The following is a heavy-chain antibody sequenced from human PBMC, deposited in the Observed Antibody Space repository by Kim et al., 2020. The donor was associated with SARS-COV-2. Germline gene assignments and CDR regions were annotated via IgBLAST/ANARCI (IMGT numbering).Heavy chain of an antibody. CDR3: ATLPKHYYGSGSYYKPNYYYYYGMDV. V-gene: IGHV4-34*01. J-gene: IGHJ6*02. CDR1: GGSFSGYY. Sequence: SETLSLTCAVYGGSFSGYYWSWIRQPPGKGLEWIGEINHSGSTNYNPSLKSRVTISVDTSKNQFSLKLSSVTAADTAVYYCATLPKHYYGSGSYYKPNYYYYYGMDVWGQGTTVTVSS. D-gene: IGHD3-10*01. CDR2: INHSGST.